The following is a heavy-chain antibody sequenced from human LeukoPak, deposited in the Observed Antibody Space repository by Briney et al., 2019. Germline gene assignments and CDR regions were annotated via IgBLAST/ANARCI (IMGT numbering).Heavy chain of an antibody. CDR2: ISSSSSYI. Sequence: GGSLRLSCAASGFTFRSYSMNWVRQAPGKGLEWVSSISSSSSYIYYADSVKGRFTISRDNAKNSLYLQMNSLRAEDTAVYYCARGITMIVVVNDYWGQGTLVTVSS. CDR1: GFTFRSYS. D-gene: IGHD3-22*01. CDR3: ARGITMIVVVNDY. J-gene: IGHJ4*02. V-gene: IGHV3-21*01.